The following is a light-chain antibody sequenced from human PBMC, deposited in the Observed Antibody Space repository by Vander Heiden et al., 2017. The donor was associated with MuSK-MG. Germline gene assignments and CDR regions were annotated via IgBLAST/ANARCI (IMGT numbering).Light chain of an antibody. CDR2: DHD. V-gene: IGLV1-40*01. CDR3: QSYDKTLSVVV. Sequence: QSVLTQPPSVSEAPGQRVSLSCTGSNSKIGAGFAVHWYQHLPVTAPNLLIYDHDIRPSGVADRFSGSKSGTSASLAITGLQADDEADYYCQSYDKTLSVVVFGGGTKLTVL. CDR1: NSKIGAGFA. J-gene: IGLJ2*01.